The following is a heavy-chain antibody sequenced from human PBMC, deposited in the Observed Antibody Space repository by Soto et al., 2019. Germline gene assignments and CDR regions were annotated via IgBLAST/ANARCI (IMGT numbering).Heavy chain of an antibody. CDR2: IIPIFGTA. CDR3: AREPPYYDYVWGSPRHDAFDI. Sequence: SVNLSCKASGGTISSYAISCVRLAHGQGLEWMGGIIPIFGTANYAQKFQGRVTITADESTSTAYMELSSLRSEDTAVYYCAREPPYYDYVWGSPRHDAFDIWGQGTMVTVS. CDR1: GGTISSYA. J-gene: IGHJ3*02. V-gene: IGHV1-69*13. D-gene: IGHD3-16*01.